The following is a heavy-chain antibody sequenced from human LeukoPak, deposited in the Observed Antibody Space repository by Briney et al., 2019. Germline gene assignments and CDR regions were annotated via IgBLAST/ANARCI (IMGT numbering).Heavy chain of an antibody. Sequence: GGSLRLPCAASGLTFSSHWMSWVRQAPGQGLEWVANISPDGDRENYVDSVKGRFSISRDNAKNSLFLQMHSLRAEDTAVYYCASKFPYCSGGSCALGGQGTLVTVSS. J-gene: IGHJ4*02. V-gene: IGHV3-7*01. D-gene: IGHD2-15*01. CDR1: GLTFSSHW. CDR2: ISPDGDRE. CDR3: ASKFPYCSGGSCAL.